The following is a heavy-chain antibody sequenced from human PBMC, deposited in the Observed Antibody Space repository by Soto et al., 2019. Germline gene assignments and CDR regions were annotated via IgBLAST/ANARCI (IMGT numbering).Heavy chain of an antibody. J-gene: IGHJ4*02. CDR1: GFTFSSYA. CDR2: ISGSGGST. V-gene: IGHV3-23*01. CDR3: AKGASRITIFGVVRFFDY. D-gene: IGHD3-3*01. Sequence: EVQLLESGGGLVQPGGSLRLSCAASGFTFSSYAMSWVRQAPGTGLEWVSAISGSGGSTYYADSVKGRFTISRDNSKNTLYLQMNSLRAEDTAVYYCAKGASRITIFGVVRFFDYWGQGTLVTVSS.